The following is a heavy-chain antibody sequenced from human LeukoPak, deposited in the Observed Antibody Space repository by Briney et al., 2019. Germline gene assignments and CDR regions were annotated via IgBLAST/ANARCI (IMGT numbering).Heavy chain of an antibody. CDR2: FDPEDGET. V-gene: IGHV1-24*01. Sequence: ASVTVSCKVSGYTLTELSMHWVRQAPGKGLEWMGGFDPEDGETIYAQKFQGRVTMTEDTSTDTAYMELSSLRSEDTAVYYCATSQFGRRGLWFGELSSPFDYWGQGTLVTVSS. J-gene: IGHJ4*02. D-gene: IGHD3-10*01. CDR3: ATSQFGRRGLWFGELSSPFDY. CDR1: GYTLTELS.